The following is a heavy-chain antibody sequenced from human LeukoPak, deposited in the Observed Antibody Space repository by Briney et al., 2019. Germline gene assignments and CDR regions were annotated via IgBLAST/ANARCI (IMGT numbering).Heavy chain of an antibody. CDR1: GFTFGTYW. CDR2: IKKDGSEK. D-gene: IGHD2-21*02. J-gene: IGHJ4*02. Sequence: PGGSLRLSCAASGFTFGTYWMSWVRQAPGKGLEWVGNIKKDGSEKYYLDSVKGGFTISRDNAKKSLYLQMNSLRAEDTAVYYCARDRDALDYWGQGTLVTISS. V-gene: IGHV3-7*01. CDR3: ARDRDALDY.